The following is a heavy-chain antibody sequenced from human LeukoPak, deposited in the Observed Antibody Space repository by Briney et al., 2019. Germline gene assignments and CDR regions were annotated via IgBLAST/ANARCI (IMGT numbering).Heavy chain of an antibody. J-gene: IGHJ4*02. CDR2: LYYSGST. D-gene: IGHD1-26*01. V-gene: IGHV4-39*07. CDR1: GGSISSSSYY. CDR3: ARDRGSQPFIDY. Sequence: SETLSLTCTVSGGSISSSSYYWGWIRQPPGKGLEWIGNLYYSGSTYYNPSLKSRVTISVDTSKNQFSLKLSSVTAADTAVYYCARDRGSQPFIDYWGQGTLVTVSS.